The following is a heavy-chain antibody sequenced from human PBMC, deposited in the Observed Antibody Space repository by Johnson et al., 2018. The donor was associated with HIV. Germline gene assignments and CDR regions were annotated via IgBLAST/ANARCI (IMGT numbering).Heavy chain of an antibody. CDR1: AFPFDDHA. CDR2: I. CDR3: ARVVSVAVAGSRQGAVGAFDM. V-gene: IGHV3-9*01. D-gene: IGHD6-19*01. J-gene: IGHJ3*02. Sequence: VQLVESGGGLVKPGRSLRLSCAASAFPFDDHALHWVRQSPGTGLQWFSIILKGRFTISSDNAKNSLYLHMNTLRAEDTALYYCARVVSVAVAGSRQGAVGAFDMWGQGTMVTVSS.